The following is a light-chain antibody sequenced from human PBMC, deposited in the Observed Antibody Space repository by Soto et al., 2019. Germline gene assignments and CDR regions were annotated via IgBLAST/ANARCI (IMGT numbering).Light chain of an antibody. J-gene: IGKJ3*01. CDR2: AAS. Sequence: DIQMTQSPSSLSASVGESVTFTCRASQSISYSLNWFQQKPGKAPKVLIYAASSLPSGVPSRFSGSGSGTEFTLTINSLQREDFATYYCQESIRNLGTFGPGTTVDIK. V-gene: IGKV1-39*01. CDR3: QESIRNLGT. CDR1: QSISYS.